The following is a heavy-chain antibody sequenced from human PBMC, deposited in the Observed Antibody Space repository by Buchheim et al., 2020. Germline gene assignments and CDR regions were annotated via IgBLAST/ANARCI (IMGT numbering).Heavy chain of an antibody. CDR1: GDSIRSSAYF. CDR3: AREGWGAKSEDDD. CDR2: INYSGRA. D-gene: IGHD3-16*01. Sequence: HLHLQESGPGLVKPSETLSLTCSVSGDSIRSSAYFWGWIRQSPGRALEWIASINYSGRAFYNPSLESRVTMSLDTSNNQLSLKLHSVTAADTAVYYCAREGWGAKSEDDDWGPGTL. V-gene: IGHV4-39*07. J-gene: IGHJ4*02.